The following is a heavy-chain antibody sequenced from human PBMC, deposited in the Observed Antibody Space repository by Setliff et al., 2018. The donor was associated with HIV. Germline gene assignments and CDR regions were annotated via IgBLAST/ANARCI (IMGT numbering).Heavy chain of an antibody. V-gene: IGHV3-23*01. CDR3: AKDMYKYGHNWFDP. Sequence: GGSLRLSCAASGFPFRSYWMAWVRQAPGKGLEWVATISGSGTSTYYVDSVKGRFTISRDNSKNTLYLQLSSLRAEDTAVYYCAKDMYKYGHNWFDPWGQGTLVTVSS. CDR2: ISGSGTST. CDR1: GFPFRSYW. J-gene: IGHJ5*02. D-gene: IGHD2-8*01.